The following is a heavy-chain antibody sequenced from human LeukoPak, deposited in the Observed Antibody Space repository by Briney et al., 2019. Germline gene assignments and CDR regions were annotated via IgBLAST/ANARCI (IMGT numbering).Heavy chain of an antibody. CDR2: ISYDGSNK. CDR3: ARGLRIQLWEYDY. J-gene: IGHJ4*02. V-gene: IGHV3-30*04. Sequence: GGSLRLSCAASGFTFSSYAMHWVRQAPGKGLEWVAVISYDGSNKYYADSVKGRFTISRDNFKNTLYLQMNSLRAEDTAVNYCARGLRIQLWEYDYWGQGTLVTVSS. D-gene: IGHD5-18*01. CDR1: GFTFSSYA.